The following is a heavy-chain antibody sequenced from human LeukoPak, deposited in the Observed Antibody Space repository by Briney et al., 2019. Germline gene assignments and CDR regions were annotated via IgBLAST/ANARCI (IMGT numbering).Heavy chain of an antibody. D-gene: IGHD5-24*01. Sequence: GGSLRLSCAASGFTLSTYSVNWVRQAPGKGLEWVASICMSGRYIHYAGSVRGRFTISRDNGRNSVYLQMTGLRIEDTATYFCARWLDGYTPLDYWGQGVLVTV. V-gene: IGHV3-21*01. CDR3: ARWLDGYTPLDY. CDR1: GFTLSTYS. J-gene: IGHJ4*02. CDR2: ICMSGRYI.